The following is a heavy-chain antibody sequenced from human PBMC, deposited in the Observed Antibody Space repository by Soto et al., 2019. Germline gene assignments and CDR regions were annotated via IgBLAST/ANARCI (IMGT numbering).Heavy chain of an antibody. CDR1: GFTFSSYA. V-gene: IGHV3-23*01. CDR3: AKGFVVVTAILLRH. J-gene: IGHJ4*02. CDR2: ISGSGGST. Sequence: GGSLRLSCAASGFTFSSYAMSWVRQAPGKGLEWVSAISGSGGSTYYADSVKGRFTISRDNSKNTLYLQMNSLRAEDTAVYYCAKGFVVVTAILLRHWGQGTLVTVSS. D-gene: IGHD2-21*02.